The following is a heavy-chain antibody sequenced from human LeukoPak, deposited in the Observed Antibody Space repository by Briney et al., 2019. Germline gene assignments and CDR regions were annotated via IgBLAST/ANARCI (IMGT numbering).Heavy chain of an antibody. D-gene: IGHD3-16*01. Sequence: PGGSLRLSCAASGFTFSSYWMSWVRQAPGKGLEWVANIKQDGSEKYYVDSVKGRFTISRDNAKNSLYLQMNSLRAEDTAVYYCARDWLARSRGVDYWGQGTLVTVSS. CDR3: ARDWLARSRGVDY. J-gene: IGHJ4*02. CDR2: IKQDGSEK. CDR1: GFTFSSYW. V-gene: IGHV3-7*01.